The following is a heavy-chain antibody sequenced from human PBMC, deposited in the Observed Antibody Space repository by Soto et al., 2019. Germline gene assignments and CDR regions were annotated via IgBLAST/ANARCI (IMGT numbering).Heavy chain of an antibody. CDR2: IYPGDSDT. J-gene: IGHJ3*02. D-gene: IGHD3-10*01. V-gene: IGHV5-51*01. CDR3: ARGVVNSGSYYNVGAFDN. Sequence: PGESLKISCKGSGYSFTSYWIGWVRQMPGKGLEWMGIIYPGDSDTRYSPSFQGQVTISADKSISTAYLQWSSLEASDTAMYYCARGVVNSGSYYNVGAFDNWGQGTMVTVSS. CDR1: GYSFTSYW.